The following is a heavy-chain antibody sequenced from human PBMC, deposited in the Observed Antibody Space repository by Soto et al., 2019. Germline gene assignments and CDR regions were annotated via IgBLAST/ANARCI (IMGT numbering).Heavy chain of an antibody. D-gene: IGHD2-21*02. CDR3: VAELYSGGGCCSFDF. V-gene: IGHV1-58*01. Sequence: QVQIVQSGPEVKTPGTSVRVSCKTSGFTFTNSAVQWVRQARGQRLEWIGWIIVASGRTNYAREVQERVTISRDTSTSTAYMELSGLRSEDTAVYYCVAELYSGGGCCSFDFWGQGTMVTVSS. J-gene: IGHJ3*01. CDR2: IIVASGRT. CDR1: GFTFTNSA.